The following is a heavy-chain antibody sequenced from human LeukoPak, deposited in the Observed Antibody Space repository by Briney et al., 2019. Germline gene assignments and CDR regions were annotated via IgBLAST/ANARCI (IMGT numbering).Heavy chain of an antibody. D-gene: IGHD3-3*01. J-gene: IGHJ4*02. Sequence: GGSLRLSCAASGFTFSSYAIHRVRHAPGQGLVWVSRIKGDGISTNYADSVKGRFTISRDIAKNTLYLQMNSLRAEDTGVYYCAKDHYWSIDYWGRGTLVTVSS. CDR1: GFTFSSYA. CDR2: IKGDGIST. V-gene: IGHV3-74*01. CDR3: AKDHYWSIDY.